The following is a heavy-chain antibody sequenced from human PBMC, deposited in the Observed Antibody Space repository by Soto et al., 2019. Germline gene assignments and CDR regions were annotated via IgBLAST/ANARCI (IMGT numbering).Heavy chain of an antibody. CDR2: IVVGSDNT. CDR3: AAVYYYDSSGYYDFDY. J-gene: IGHJ4*02. Sequence: SVKVSCKASGFTFTSSAVQWVRQARGQRLEWIGWIVVGSDNTNYAQKFQERVTITRDMSTSTAYMELSSLRSEDTAVYYCAAVYYYDSSGYYDFDYWGQGTLVTVSS. V-gene: IGHV1-58*01. CDR1: GFTFTSSA. D-gene: IGHD3-22*01.